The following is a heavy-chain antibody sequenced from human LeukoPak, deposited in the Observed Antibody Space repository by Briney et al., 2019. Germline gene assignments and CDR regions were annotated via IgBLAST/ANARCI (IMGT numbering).Heavy chain of an antibody. Sequence: GGSLRLSCAASGFTFSSYGMHWVRQAPGKGLEWVAFIRYDGSNKYYADSVKGRFTISRDNSKNTLYLQMNSLRAEDTAVYYCAKAFAVYRCPDYLGQGTLVTVSS. CDR3: AKAFAVYRCPDY. CDR1: GFTFSSYG. V-gene: IGHV3-30*02. J-gene: IGHJ4*02. CDR2: IRYDGSNK. D-gene: IGHD5-24*01.